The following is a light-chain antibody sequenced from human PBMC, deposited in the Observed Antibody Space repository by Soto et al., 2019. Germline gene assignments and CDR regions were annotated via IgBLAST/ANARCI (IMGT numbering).Light chain of an antibody. Sequence: QSALTQPASVPGSPGQSITISCTGTSSDIGAYNYVSWYQQHPGKAPKLMIYDVNIRPSGVSNRFSGSKSGNTAYLTISGLQAEDEADYYCTSWTTSITMIFGGGTKVTVL. J-gene: IGLJ2*01. CDR2: DVN. CDR3: TSWTTSITMI. CDR1: SSDIGAYNY. V-gene: IGLV2-14*03.